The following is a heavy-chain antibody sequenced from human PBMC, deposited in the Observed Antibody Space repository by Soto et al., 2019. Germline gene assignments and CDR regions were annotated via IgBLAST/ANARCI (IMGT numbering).Heavy chain of an antibody. Sequence: PSETLSLTCTVSGCSICSYYWSWIRQPPGKGLEWIGYIYYSGSTNYNPSLKSRVTISVDTSKNQFSLKLSSVTAADTAVYYCARDMGYCSGGSCLDNWFDPWGQGTLVTVSS. D-gene: IGHD2-15*01. CDR1: GCSICSYY. V-gene: IGHV4-59*01. J-gene: IGHJ5*02. CDR3: ARDMGYCSGGSCLDNWFDP. CDR2: IYYSGST.